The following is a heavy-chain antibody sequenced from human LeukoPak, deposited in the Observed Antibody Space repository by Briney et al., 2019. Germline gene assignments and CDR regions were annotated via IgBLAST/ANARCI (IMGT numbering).Heavy chain of an antibody. Sequence: SETLSLTCIVSGGSISPNYWSWIRQPPGKGLEWIGYISYSGSTDYNPSLKSRVTISVDTSKNQFSLKLNSVTAADTAVYYCTRDRRDGYNYVDYWGQGTLVTVSS. D-gene: IGHD5-24*01. J-gene: IGHJ4*02. V-gene: IGHV4-59*01. CDR2: ISYSGST. CDR1: GGSISPNY. CDR3: TRDRRDGYNYVDY.